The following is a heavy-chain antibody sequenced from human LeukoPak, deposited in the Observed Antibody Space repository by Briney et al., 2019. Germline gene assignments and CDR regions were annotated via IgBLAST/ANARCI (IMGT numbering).Heavy chain of an antibody. J-gene: IGHJ4*02. CDR1: GFTFGDYA. D-gene: IGHD1-26*01. Sequence: RAGGSLRLSCTGLGFTFGDYAMSWVRQAPGKGPEWVSGITGSGATTYYADSVKGRFTISRDNSQNTLYLQMNTLRAEDTAVYYCAKVVSGFHFDCWGQGTLVTVSS. V-gene: IGHV3-23*01. CDR3: AKVVSGFHFDC. CDR2: ITGSGATT.